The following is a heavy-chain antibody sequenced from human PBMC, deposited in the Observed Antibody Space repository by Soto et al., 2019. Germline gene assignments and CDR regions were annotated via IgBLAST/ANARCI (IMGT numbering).Heavy chain of an antibody. Sequence: QITLNESGPTQVKPRQTLTLTCTSSGFSLTTSGVGVGWIRQSPGKAPEWLALIYWDDDKRYSPSLKSRLTITKDTSKNQVVLTMAYLDPADTATYYCAHRVLRTVFGLVTTTAIYFDFWGQGTPVAVSS. D-gene: IGHD3-3*01. CDR3: AHRVLRTVFGLVTTTAIYFDF. V-gene: IGHV2-5*02. CDR2: IYWDDDK. J-gene: IGHJ4*02. CDR1: GFSLTTSGVG.